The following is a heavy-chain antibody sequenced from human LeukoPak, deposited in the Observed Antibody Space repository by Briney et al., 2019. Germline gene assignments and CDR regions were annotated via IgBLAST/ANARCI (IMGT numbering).Heavy chain of an antibody. CDR1: GYTFTSYG. D-gene: IGHD1-26*01. J-gene: IGHJ4*02. CDR3: ARASGRYEGGTTDY. V-gene: IGHV1-18*01. Sequence: ASVKVSCKASGYTFTSYGISWVRQAPRQGLEWMGWISAYNGNTNYAQKLQGRVTMTTDTSTSTAYMELRSLRSDDTAVYYCARASGRYEGGTTDYWGQGTLVTVSS. CDR2: ISAYNGNT.